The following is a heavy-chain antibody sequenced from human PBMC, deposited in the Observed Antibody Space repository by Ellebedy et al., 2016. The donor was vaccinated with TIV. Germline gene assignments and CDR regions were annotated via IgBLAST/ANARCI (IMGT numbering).Heavy chain of an antibody. D-gene: IGHD3-16*01. Sequence: GESLKISCAASQFTFRNYWMSWVRQAPGKGLEWVANIEPDGHEKYYVESVKGRFSISRDNAKDLMYLKMNSLRAEDTAVYYCARGIITGVDYFDYWGQGTLVTVSS. V-gene: IGHV3-7*03. CDR2: IEPDGHEK. CDR3: ARGIITGVDYFDY. CDR1: QFTFRNYW. J-gene: IGHJ4*02.